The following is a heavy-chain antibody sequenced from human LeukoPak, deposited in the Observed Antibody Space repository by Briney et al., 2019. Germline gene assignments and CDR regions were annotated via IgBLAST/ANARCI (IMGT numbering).Heavy chain of an antibody. Sequence: ASVKVSCKASGYTFTSYYMHWVRQAPGQGLEWMGIINPSGGSTSYAQKFQGRVTMTKDTSTSTVYMELSSLRSEDTAVYYCASPAYSGNYYYGMDVWGQETTVTVSS. J-gene: IGHJ6*02. CDR1: GYTFTSYY. D-gene: IGHD6-13*01. CDR2: INPSGGST. CDR3: ASPAYSGNYYYGMDV. V-gene: IGHV1-46*01.